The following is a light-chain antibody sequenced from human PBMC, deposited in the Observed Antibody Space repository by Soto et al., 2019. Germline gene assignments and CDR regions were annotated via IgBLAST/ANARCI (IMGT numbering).Light chain of an antibody. CDR1: SGGIVSNS. CDR3: QSYNANNQV. J-gene: IGLJ3*02. V-gene: IGLV6-57*03. Sequence: FMLTQPHSVSESPGKTVTISCTRSSGGIVSNSVQWYQQRPGSAPTTVIYDNNQRPSGVPDRFSGSIDRSSNSASLTISGLRTEDEADYYCQSYNANNQVFGGGTKLTVL. CDR2: DNN.